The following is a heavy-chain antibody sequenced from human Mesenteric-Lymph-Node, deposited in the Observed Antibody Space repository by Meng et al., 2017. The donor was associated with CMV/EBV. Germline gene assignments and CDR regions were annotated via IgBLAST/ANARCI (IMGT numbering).Heavy chain of an antibody. CDR1: GFTFDAYA. CDR2: ISWNSGAI. CDR3: ARAQSHYDSTSYNLDF. Sequence: SLKISCAASGFTFDAYAMHWVRQAPGKGLEWVSGISWNSGAIGYADSVKGRFTISRDNSKNTLFLQMNSLRAEDTAVYYCARAQSHYDSTSYNLDFWGQGTTVTVSS. D-gene: IGHD3-22*01. J-gene: IGHJ6*02. V-gene: IGHV3-9*01.